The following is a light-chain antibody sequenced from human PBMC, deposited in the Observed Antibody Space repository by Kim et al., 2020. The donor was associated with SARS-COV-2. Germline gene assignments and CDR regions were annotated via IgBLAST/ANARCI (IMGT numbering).Light chain of an antibody. CDR3: LLFDGGALNWV. CDR1: TGADTSGYF. V-gene: IGLV7-43*01. CDR2: STN. Sequence: GTVTLTCASSTGADTSGYFPSWFQQKPGQPPRALIYSTNNKHSWTPARFSGSLLGGKAALTLSDVQPEDEAEYYCLLFDGGALNWVFGGGTQLTVL. J-gene: IGLJ3*02.